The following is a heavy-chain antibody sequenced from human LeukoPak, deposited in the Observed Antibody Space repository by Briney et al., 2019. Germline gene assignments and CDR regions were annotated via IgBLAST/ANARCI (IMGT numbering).Heavy chain of an antibody. V-gene: IGHV4-4*09. D-gene: IGHD6-25*01. CDR2: IYTSGST. CDR1: GGSVSSYY. CDR3: SCQGPAAGAFDI. Sequence: SETLSLTCTVSGGSVSSYYWSWIRQPPGKGLEWIGYIYTSGSTNYNPSLKSRVTISVDTSKNQFSLKLNPVAAAGTAVDYFSCQGPAAGAFDIWGQGTMVTVSS. J-gene: IGHJ3*02.